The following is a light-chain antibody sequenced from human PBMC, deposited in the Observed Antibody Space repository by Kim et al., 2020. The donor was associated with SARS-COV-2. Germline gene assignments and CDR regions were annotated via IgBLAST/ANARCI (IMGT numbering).Light chain of an antibody. CDR1: QTILHPSNNDNN. J-gene: IGKJ4*01. Sequence: ATINSTSRQTILHPSNNDNNLAWYQHKPGQPPKLLIYWASTRESGVPDRISGSGSGTDFTLTISSLQAEDVAVYYCQQFYTTPLTFGGGTKVDIK. V-gene: IGKV4-1*01. CDR2: WAS. CDR3: QQFYTTPLT.